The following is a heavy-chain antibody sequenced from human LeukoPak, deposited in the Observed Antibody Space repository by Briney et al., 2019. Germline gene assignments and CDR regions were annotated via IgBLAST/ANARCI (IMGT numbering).Heavy chain of an antibody. V-gene: IGHV3-64*01. J-gene: IGHJ4*02. CDR2: ISSNGGST. CDR3: ARSSSGWYLVPGSPPDC. D-gene: IGHD6-19*01. Sequence: GGSLRLSCAASGFTFSSYAMHWVRQAPGKGLEYVSAISSNGGSTYYANSVKGRFTISRDNSKNTLYLQMGSLRAEDMAVYYCARSSSGWYLVPGSPPDCWGQGTLVTVSS. CDR1: GFTFSSYA.